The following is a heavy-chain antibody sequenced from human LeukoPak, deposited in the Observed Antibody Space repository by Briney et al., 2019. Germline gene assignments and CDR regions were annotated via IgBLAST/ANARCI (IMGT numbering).Heavy chain of an antibody. V-gene: IGHV4-59*01. D-gene: IGHD4/OR15-4a*01. CDR1: GGSISSYY. CDR3: ARVRGASETFDY. Sequence: SETLALTCTVSGGSISSYYWSWIRQPPGKGLEWIGYIYYSGSTNYNPSLKSRVTISVDTSKNQFSLKLSSVTAADTAVYYCARVRGASETFDYWGQGTLVTVSS. J-gene: IGHJ4*02. CDR2: IYYSGST.